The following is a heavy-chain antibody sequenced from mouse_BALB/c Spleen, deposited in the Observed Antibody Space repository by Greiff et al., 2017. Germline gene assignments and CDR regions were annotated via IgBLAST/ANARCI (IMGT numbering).Heavy chain of an antibody. CDR2: ISSGSSTI. CDR1: GFTFSSFG. J-gene: IGHJ2*01. V-gene: IGHV5-17*02. D-gene: IGHD4-1*01. Sequence: EVKLQESGGGLVQPGGSRKLSCAASGFTFSSFGMHWVRQAPEKGLEWVAYISSGSSTIYYADTVKGRFTISRDNPKNTLFLQMTSLRSEDTAMYYCARSLGLFDYWGQGTTLTVSS. CDR3: ARSLGLFDY.